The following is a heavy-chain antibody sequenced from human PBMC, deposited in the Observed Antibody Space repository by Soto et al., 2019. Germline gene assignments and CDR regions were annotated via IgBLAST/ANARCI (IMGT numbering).Heavy chain of an antibody. CDR2: ISYDDGSNH. J-gene: IGHJ3*02. D-gene: IGHD1-20*01. CDR1: GFTFSSYS. V-gene: IGHV3-30-3*01. CDR3: ARDRQPYKWNDGHDAFDI. Sequence: PGGSLRLSCAASGFTFSSYSVHWVRQAPGKGLEWVTVISYDDGSNHYYADSVKGRFTISRDNSKNTLYLQMNSLRAEDTAVYYCARDRQPYKWNDGHDAFDIWGQGTMVTVSS.